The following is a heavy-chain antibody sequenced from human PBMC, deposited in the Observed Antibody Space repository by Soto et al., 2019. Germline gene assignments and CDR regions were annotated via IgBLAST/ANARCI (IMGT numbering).Heavy chain of an antibody. CDR2: IYSSGST. CDR1: GGSVSSDTHY. J-gene: IGHJ6*02. V-gene: IGHV4-61*01. Sequence: ETLSLTCPFSGGSVSSDTHYWSWIRQPPGKRLEWSGFIYSSGSTNYNPSLKSRVTMSVDTSKNQFSLKLRSVIVADTAVYHCARFVRSCSGTTCYTRADVRGQGTKVTVYS. CDR3: ARFVRSCSGTTCYTRADV. D-gene: IGHD2-2*02.